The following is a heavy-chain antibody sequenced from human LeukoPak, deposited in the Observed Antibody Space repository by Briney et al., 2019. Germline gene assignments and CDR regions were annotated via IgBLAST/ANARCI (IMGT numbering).Heavy chain of an antibody. D-gene: IGHD5-18*01. CDR1: GFTFSSYG. V-gene: IGHV3-30*18. CDR2: ISYDGSNK. Sequence: PGRSLRLSCVASGFTFSSYGMHWVRQAPGKGLEWVAVISYDGSNKYYADSVKGRFTISRDNSKNTLYLQMNSLRAEDTGVYYCAKDRSATAMVKDYWGQGTLVTVSS. J-gene: IGHJ4*02. CDR3: AKDRSATAMVKDY.